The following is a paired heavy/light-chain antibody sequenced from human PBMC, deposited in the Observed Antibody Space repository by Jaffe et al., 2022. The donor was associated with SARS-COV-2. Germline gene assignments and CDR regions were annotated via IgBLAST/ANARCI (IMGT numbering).Light chain of an antibody. V-gene: IGLV2-14*01. CDR3: SSYRSGSTWV. Sequence: QSALTQPASVSGSPGQSITISCTGTSSDVGGYNYVSWYQQHPGKAPKLMIHDVNDRPSGVSNRFSGSKSGNTASLTISGLQAEDEADYYCSSYRSGSTWVFGGGTKLTVL. CDR1: SSDVGGYNY. CDR2: DVN. J-gene: IGLJ3*02.
Heavy chain of an antibody. CDR2: IFYSGSA. V-gene: IGHV4-39*01. CDR3: ARQYCSGGSCYSGVFNWFDP. J-gene: IGHJ5*02. CDR1: GGSISSSSYY. D-gene: IGHD2-15*01. Sequence: QLQLQESGPGLVKPSETLSLTCTVSGGSISSSSYYWGWIRLPPGKGLEWIGSIFYSGSAYYNPSLKSRVTISVDTSKNQFSLKLSSVTAADTAVYYCARQYCSGGSCYSGVFNWFDPWGQGTLVTVSS.